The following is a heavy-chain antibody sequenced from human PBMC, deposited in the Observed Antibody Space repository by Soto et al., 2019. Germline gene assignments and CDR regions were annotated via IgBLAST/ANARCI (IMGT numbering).Heavy chain of an antibody. CDR3: ATHGYNYGFDY. V-gene: IGHV3-74*01. D-gene: IGHD5-18*01. CDR2: INSVGSIT. CDR1: GFTFSSYW. Sequence: PGGSLRLSCGASGFTFSSYWMHWVRQAPGKGLVWVSGINSVGSITSYADSVQGRFAISRDNAKNTLYLQMNSLRAEDTAVYYCATHGYNYGFDYWGQGALVTVSS. J-gene: IGHJ4*02.